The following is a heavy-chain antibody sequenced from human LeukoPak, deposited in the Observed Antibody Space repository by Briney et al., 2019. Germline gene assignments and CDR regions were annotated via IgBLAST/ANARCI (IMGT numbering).Heavy chain of an antibody. CDR3: ARDRRSYYDSSGYPLTTYYFDY. D-gene: IGHD3-22*01. J-gene: IGHJ4*02. Sequence: VASVKVSCKASGYTFTSYYMHWVRQAPGQGLEWMGIINPSGGSTSYAQKFQGRVTMTRDTSTSTVYMELSSLRSEGTAVYYCARDRRSYYDSSGYPLTTYYFDYWGQGTLVTVSS. CDR2: INPSGGST. V-gene: IGHV1-46*01. CDR1: GYTFTSYY.